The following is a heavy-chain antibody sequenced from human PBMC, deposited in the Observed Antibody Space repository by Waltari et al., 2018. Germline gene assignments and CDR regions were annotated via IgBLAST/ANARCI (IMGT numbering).Heavy chain of an antibody. V-gene: IGHV3-23*01. CDR2: ITGIGNI. J-gene: IGHJ4*02. D-gene: IGHD6-19*01. CDR3: ARDVPPATAGTMFDY. CDR1: GFTLRAHA. Sequence: EVQLLESGGGLVQPGGSLRLSCEVSGFTLRAHAISLVRQPPGKGLEWVSAITGIGNIHSADSVGGRFTISRDISQNTVFLQLSSLRAEDTALYYCARDVPPATAGTMFDYRGRGTLVTVSS.